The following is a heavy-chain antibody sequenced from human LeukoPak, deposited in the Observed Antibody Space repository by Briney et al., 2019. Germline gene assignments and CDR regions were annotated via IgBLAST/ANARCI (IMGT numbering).Heavy chain of an antibody. Sequence: PSETLSLTCTVSGGSIGRSSYYWGWIRQPPGKGLEWIGSIYHTGSTYYNPSLRSRVTISVDTSKNQFSLKLSSVTAADTAVYYCASGVGATNYYYYYMAVWGKGTTVTVSS. CDR3: ASGVGATNYYYYYMAV. V-gene: IGHV4-39*07. CDR1: GGSIGRSSYY. J-gene: IGHJ6*03. D-gene: IGHD1-26*01. CDR2: IYHTGST.